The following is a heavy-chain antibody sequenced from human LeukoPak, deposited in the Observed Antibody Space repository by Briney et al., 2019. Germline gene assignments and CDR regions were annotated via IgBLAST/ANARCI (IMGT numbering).Heavy chain of an antibody. CDR3: ARGSDSSGYYSQPNTYFDY. CDR1: GGTFSSYA. J-gene: IGHJ4*02. CDR2: IIHIFGTA. V-gene: IGHV1-69*05. Sequence: ASVKVSCKASGGTFSSYAISWVRQPPGQGLEWMGWIIHIFGTANYAQKFQGRVTITTDESTSTAYMELSSLRSEDTDVYYCARGSDSSGYYSQPNTYFDYWGQGTLVTVSS. D-gene: IGHD3-22*01.